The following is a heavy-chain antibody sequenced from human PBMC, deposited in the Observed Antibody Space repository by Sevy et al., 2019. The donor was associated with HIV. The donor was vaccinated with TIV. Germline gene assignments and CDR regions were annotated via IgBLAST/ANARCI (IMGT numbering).Heavy chain of an antibody. CDR2: INSDGSRT. J-gene: IGHJ4*02. V-gene: IGHV3-74*01. D-gene: IGHD6-6*01. CDR1: GFTSSSYW. Sequence: GGSLRLSCAASGFTSSSYWMHWVRQAPGKGLGWVSRINSDGSRTSYADSVKGRFTSSRDNAKNTLYLQMNSLRDEDTAVYYCARDEIATPLDYWGQGTLVTVSS. CDR3: ARDEIATPLDY.